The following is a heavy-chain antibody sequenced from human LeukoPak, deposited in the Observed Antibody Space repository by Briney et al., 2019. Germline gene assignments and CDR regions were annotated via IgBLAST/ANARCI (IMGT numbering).Heavy chain of an antibody. Sequence: GGSLRLSCAASGFTFDDYAMHWVRQAPGKGLEWVSGISWNSGSIGYADSVKGRFTISRDNAKNSLFLQMNSLRAEDTALYYCAKASHYYDAPFDYWGQGTVVTVSS. J-gene: IGHJ4*02. CDR3: AKASHYYDAPFDY. CDR2: ISWNSGSI. V-gene: IGHV3-9*01. D-gene: IGHD3-22*01. CDR1: GFTFDDYA.